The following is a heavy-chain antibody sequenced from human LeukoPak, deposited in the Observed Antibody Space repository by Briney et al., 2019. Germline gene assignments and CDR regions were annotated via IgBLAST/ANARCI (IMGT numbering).Heavy chain of an antibody. CDR1: RGTFSSYA. CDR3: ARTPFFDWLLYFDY. D-gene: IGHD3-9*01. CDR2: IIPIFGTA. J-gene: IGHJ4*02. Sequence: ASVKVSCKASRGTFSSYAISWVRQAPGQGLEWMGGIIPIFGTANYAQRFQGRVTITTDESTSTAYMELSSLRSEDTAVYYCARTPFFDWLLYFDYWGQGTLVTVSS. V-gene: IGHV1-69*05.